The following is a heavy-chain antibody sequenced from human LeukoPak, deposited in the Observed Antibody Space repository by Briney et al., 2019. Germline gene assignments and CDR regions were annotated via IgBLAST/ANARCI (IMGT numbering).Heavy chain of an antibody. D-gene: IGHD3-10*01. CDR3: ARVSSSSASFGPWFDP. CDR2: IYVTMI. V-gene: IGHV3-74*01. J-gene: IGHJ5*02. Sequence: IYVTMINYADSGNARFTICRDNAKNTVYMKMNSQRGEDTAVYYCARVSSSSASFGPWFDPWGQGTLVTVSS.